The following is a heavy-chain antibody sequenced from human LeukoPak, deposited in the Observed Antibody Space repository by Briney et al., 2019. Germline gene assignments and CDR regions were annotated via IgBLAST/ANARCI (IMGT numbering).Heavy chain of an antibody. D-gene: IGHD2-15*01. CDR2: IFPGDSDT. J-gene: IGHJ4*02. CDR3: ASEYCSGGNCYFDY. V-gene: IGHV5-51*01. Sequence: KSGESLKISCKGSEYSFATYWIGWVRQMPGQGLEWMGIIFPGDSDTRYSPSFQGQVTISADKSISTAYLQWSNLKASDTAIYYCASEYCSGGNCYFDYWGQGTLVTVSS. CDR1: EYSFATYW.